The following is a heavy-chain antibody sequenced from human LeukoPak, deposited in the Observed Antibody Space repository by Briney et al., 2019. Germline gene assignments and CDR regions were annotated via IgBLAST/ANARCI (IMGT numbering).Heavy chain of an antibody. Sequence: PGGSPRISFAASGFTFITYAIHLVRQAPGKGLEWVAVISYDGSDKYYADSVKGRFTISRDNSKNTVYLQINSLRAEDTAVYYCARDRRLDYWGQGTLVTVSS. CDR3: ARDRRLDY. CDR2: ISYDGSDK. D-gene: IGHD6-19*01. J-gene: IGHJ4*02. CDR1: GFTFITYA. V-gene: IGHV3-30*04.